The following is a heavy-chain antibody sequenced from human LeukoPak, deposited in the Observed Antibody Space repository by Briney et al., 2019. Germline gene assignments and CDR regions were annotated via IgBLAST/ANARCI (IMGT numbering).Heavy chain of an antibody. CDR2: IVVGSGNT. J-gene: IGHJ4*02. D-gene: IGHD3-22*01. CDR3: ARDGLYYYDSSGLDY. V-gene: IGHV1-58*02. Sequence: SVKVSCKASGFTFTSSAMQWVRQARGQRLEWIGWIVVGSGNTNYAQKFQERVTITRDMSTSTAYMELSSLRSEDTAVYYCARDGLYYYDSSGLDYWGQGTLVTVSS. CDR1: GFTFTSSA.